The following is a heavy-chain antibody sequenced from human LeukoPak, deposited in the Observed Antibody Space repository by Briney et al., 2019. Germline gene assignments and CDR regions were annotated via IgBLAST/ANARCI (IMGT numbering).Heavy chain of an antibody. D-gene: IGHD2-2*01. CDR2: INPNSGGT. V-gene: IGHV1-2*02. CDR1: GYTFTDYY. CDR3: ARDFAVVPAAMDRNFDY. Sequence: ASVKVSCKASGYTFTDYYIHWVRQAPGQGLEWMGWINPNSGGTNYPQKFQGRVTVTRDASISTAYMKLSRLRSDDTAVYYCARDFAVVPAAMDRNFDYWGQGTLVTVSS. J-gene: IGHJ4*02.